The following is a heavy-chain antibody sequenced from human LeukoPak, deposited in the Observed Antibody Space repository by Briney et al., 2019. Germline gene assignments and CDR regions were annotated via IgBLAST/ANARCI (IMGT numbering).Heavy chain of an antibody. CDR1: GFTFDDYA. Sequence: GGSLRLSCAASGFTFDDYAMHWVRQAPGKGLEWVAVISYDGSNKYYADSVKGRFTISRDNSKNTLYLQMNSLRAEDTAVYYCARAADAFDIWGQGTMVTVSS. J-gene: IGHJ3*02. CDR2: ISYDGSNK. CDR3: ARAADAFDI. V-gene: IGHV3-30*04.